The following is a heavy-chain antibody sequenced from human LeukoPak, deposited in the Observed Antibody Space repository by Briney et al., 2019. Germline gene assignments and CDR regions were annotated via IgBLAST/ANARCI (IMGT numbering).Heavy chain of an antibody. D-gene: IGHD2-15*01. V-gene: IGHV1-2*02. CDR1: PYTVTVSS. CDR2: INPNTRGT. CDR3: ARDVCSGGSCYGWFDP. J-gene: IGHJ5*02. Sequence: ASVTLSSMPSPYTVTVSSMQRVPQAPGHGLEWMRWINPNTRGTNYAQEFQGRVTMTRDTSISTAYMDLSRWRSIGRVVYCCARDVCSGGSCYGWFDPWGQGTLVTVSS.